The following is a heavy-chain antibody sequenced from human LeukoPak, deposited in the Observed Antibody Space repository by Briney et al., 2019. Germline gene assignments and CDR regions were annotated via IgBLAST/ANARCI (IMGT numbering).Heavy chain of an antibody. CDR3: VRDRFCSGRSCYGPPDD. Sequence: SETLSLTCAVYGGSFSGYYWSWIRQPPGKGLEWIGEINHSGSTNYNPSLKSRVTISVDTSKNQFSPKVNSVTAADTAVYYCVRDRFCSGRSCYGPPDDWGQGARVTVSS. CDR1: GGSFSGYY. J-gene: IGHJ4*02. V-gene: IGHV4-34*01. CDR2: INHSGST. D-gene: IGHD2-15*01.